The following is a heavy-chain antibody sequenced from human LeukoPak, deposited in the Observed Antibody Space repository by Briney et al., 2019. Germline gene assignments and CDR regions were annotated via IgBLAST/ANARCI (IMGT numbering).Heavy chain of an antibody. CDR2: ISYDGSNK. CDR3: AKDLERHIVVVTASAVDY. J-gene: IGHJ4*02. D-gene: IGHD2-21*02. CDR1: GFTFSSYG. V-gene: IGHV3-30*18. Sequence: GRSLRLSCAASGFTFSSYGMHWVRQAPGKGLEWVAVISYDGSNKYYADSAKGRFTISRDNSKNTLYLQMNSLRAEDTAVYYCAKDLERHIVVVTASAVDYWGQGTLVTVSS.